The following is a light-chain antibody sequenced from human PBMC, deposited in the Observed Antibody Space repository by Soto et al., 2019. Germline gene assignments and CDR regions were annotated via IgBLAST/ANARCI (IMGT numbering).Light chain of an antibody. CDR1: QGVRGNY. CDR3: QHYASSPWT. Sequence: EIVLPQSPGTLALSPGERATLSCRASQGVRGNYLAWYQQRLGQAPRLLIYGASIRATGTRDRFSGSGSGADFTLIISRLETEDFAVYYWQHYASSPWTVGQGTKVEIK. V-gene: IGKV3-20*01. CDR2: GAS. J-gene: IGKJ1*01.